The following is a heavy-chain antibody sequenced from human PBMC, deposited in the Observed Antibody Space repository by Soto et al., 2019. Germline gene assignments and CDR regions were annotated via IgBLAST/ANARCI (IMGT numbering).Heavy chain of an antibody. CDR3: ARESGDWPLNWFDP. V-gene: IGHV3-74*01. CDR1: GFNFSEHL. D-gene: IGHD2-21*02. Sequence: PGGSRRRSWAASGFNFSEHLMHWVRQRPAEGLVWVSRITSDGKSKAYAESVKGRFAISRDNAKNTLYLQMNGLTAEDTAVYYCARESGDWPLNWFDPWGQGTLVTVSS. J-gene: IGHJ5*02. CDR2: ITSDGKSK.